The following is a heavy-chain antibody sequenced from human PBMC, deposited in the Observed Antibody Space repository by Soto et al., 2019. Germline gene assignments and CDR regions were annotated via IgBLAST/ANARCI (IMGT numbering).Heavy chain of an antibody. CDR2: ISYDGSNK. CDR3: AKSARPDEYYYMDV. CDR1: GFTFSSYG. V-gene: IGHV3-30*18. Sequence: GGSLRLSCAASGFTFSSYGMHWVRQAPGKWLEWVAVISYDGSNKYYADSVKGRFTISRDNSKNTLYLQMNSLRAEDTAVYYCAKSARPDEYYYMDVWGKGTTVTVSS. J-gene: IGHJ6*03. D-gene: IGHD6-6*01.